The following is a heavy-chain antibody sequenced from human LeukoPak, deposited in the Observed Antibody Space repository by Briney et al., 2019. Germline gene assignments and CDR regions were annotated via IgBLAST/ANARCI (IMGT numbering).Heavy chain of an antibody. V-gene: IGHV4-34*01. CDR2: MNPSGST. J-gene: IGHJ6*03. D-gene: IGHD3-22*01. CDR3: ARGRQDDTMIVVVMTAVSYYLDI. CDR1: GGSLSGYY. Sequence: SETLYLTCAVYGGSLSGYYWTWIRQTPEKGLEWIGEMNPSGSTNYNPSLKSRVTISVDTSKNQFSLELSSVTAADTAVYYCARGRQDDTMIVVVMTAVSYYLDIWGKGTTVTVS.